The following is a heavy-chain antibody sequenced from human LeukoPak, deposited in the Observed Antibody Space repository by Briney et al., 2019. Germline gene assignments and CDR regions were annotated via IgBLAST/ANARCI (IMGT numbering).Heavy chain of an antibody. Sequence: PGGSLRLSCVASGFPFSSYWMTWVRQAPGKGLEGVSSISSSSSYIYHADSVKGRFTISRDNAKNLLYLQMNSLRAEDTAVYYCARDRTCSGGSCYGMDVWGQGTTVTVSS. V-gene: IGHV3-21*06. CDR2: ISSSSSYI. J-gene: IGHJ6*02. CDR1: GFPFSSYW. D-gene: IGHD2-15*01. CDR3: ARDRTCSGGSCYGMDV.